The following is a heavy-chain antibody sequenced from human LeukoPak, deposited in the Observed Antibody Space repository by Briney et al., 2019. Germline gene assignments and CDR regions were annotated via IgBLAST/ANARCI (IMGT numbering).Heavy chain of an antibody. Sequence: SETLSLTCTVSGGAISSYYWSWIRQPPGKGLQWIGYIYYSGNSNYNPSLKSRVTISIDTPKNQFSLKLTSVTAADTAVYYCAGDSYGTDSWGQGTLVTVSS. CDR3: AGDSYGTDS. CDR1: GGAISSYY. CDR2: IYYSGNS. V-gene: IGHV4-59*01. D-gene: IGHD5-18*01. J-gene: IGHJ5*01.